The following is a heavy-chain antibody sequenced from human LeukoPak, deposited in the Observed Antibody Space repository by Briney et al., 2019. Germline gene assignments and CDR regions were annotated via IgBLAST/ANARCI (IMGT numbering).Heavy chain of an antibody. CDR3: ARDPRYYDFWSGYYTAYYFDY. CDR1: GYTFTSYY. J-gene: IGHJ4*02. Sequence: ASVNVSCKASGYTFTSYYMHWVRQAPGQGLEWMGIINPSGGSTSYAQKFQGRVTMTRDTSTSTVYMELSSLRSEDTAVYHCARDPRYYDFWSGYYTAYYFDYWGQGTLVTVSS. CDR2: INPSGGST. V-gene: IGHV1-46*01. D-gene: IGHD3-3*01.